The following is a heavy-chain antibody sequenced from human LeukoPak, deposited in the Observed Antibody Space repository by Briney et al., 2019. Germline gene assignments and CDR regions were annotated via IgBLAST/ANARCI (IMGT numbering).Heavy chain of an antibody. D-gene: IGHD6-13*01. CDR1: GGSFSGYY. CDR3: ARVRYSSSWYHPYNWFDP. J-gene: IGHJ5*02. CDR2: INHSGST. Sequence: SETLSLTCAVYGGSFSGYYWSWIRQPPGKGLEWIGEINHSGSTNYNPSLKSRVTISVDTSKNQFSLKLSSVTAADTAVYYCARVRYSSSWYHPYNWFDPWGQGTLVTVSS. V-gene: IGHV4-34*01.